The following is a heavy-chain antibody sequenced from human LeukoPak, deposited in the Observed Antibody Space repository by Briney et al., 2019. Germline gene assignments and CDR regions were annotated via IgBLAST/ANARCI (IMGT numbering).Heavy chain of an antibody. J-gene: IGHJ3*02. CDR2: SNPNSGGT. CDR1: GYTFTCSY. D-gene: IGHD5-18*01. CDR3: ARDLGYRYGSLVHDFDI. Sequence: ASVTVSLTGSGYTFTCSYLHWVRQPQAPGQERVGRSNPNSGGTNSAQMFQGRATMTRDTSISTAYMELSRLRSDDTAVYYCARDLGYRYGSLVHDFDIWGQGTMVTVSS. V-gene: IGHV1-2*02.